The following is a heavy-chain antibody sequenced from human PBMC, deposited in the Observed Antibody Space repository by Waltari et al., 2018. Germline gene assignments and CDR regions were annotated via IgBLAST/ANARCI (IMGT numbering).Heavy chain of an antibody. V-gene: IGHV1-69*08. CDR3: ARDGLSSGGKGLDP. D-gene: IGHD2-15*01. J-gene: IGHJ5*02. CDR1: GAAFSSYT. CDR2: ISPISGTS. Sequence: QVQLVQSGAGLTPPVSSVRVSFNASGAAFSSYTISWVRRAPGQGLEWMGRISPISGTSKYAQKCQGRVTITADKSTSTAYMELSSMRSEDTAVYDGARDGLSSGGKGLDPWGQGTMVTVSS.